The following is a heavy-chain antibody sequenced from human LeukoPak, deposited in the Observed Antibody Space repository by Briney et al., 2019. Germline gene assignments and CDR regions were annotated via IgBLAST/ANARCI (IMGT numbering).Heavy chain of an antibody. Sequence: QSGGSLRLSCAVSGITLTNYGMSWVRQAPGKGLEWVAGISGSGGSTNYADSVKGRFTISRDNPKNTLYLQMNSLRVEDTAVYFCAKRGVVIRVILVGFHKEAYYFDSWGQGALVTVSS. D-gene: IGHD3-22*01. CDR1: GITLTNYG. J-gene: IGHJ4*02. CDR3: AKRGVVIRVILVGFHKEAYYFDS. V-gene: IGHV3-23*01. CDR2: ISGSGGST.